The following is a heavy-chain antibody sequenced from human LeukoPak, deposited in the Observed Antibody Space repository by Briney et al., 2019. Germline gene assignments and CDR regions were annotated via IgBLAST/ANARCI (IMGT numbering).Heavy chain of an antibody. D-gene: IGHD3-9*01. Sequence: PGGPLRLSCAASGFTFSSYAMSWVRQAPGKGLEWVSAISGSGGSTYYADSVKGRFTISRDNSKNTLYLQMNSLRAEDTAVYYCAKGRGHVLRYFDWLLDYWSQGTLVTVSS. CDR1: GFTFSSYA. J-gene: IGHJ4*02. V-gene: IGHV3-23*01. CDR3: AKGRGHVLRYFDWLLDY. CDR2: ISGSGGST.